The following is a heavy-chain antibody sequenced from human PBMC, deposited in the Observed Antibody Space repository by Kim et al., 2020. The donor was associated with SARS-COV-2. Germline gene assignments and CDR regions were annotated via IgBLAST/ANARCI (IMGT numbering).Heavy chain of an antibody. CDR1: GFTFNNYG. D-gene: IGHD2-21*02. V-gene: IGHV3-48*02. J-gene: IGHJ4*03. CDR3: ASSPETLVVTARSFDY. Sequence: GGSLRLSCAASGFTFNNYGMRWVRQAPGKGLEWVSYISGRSSTIYYADSVKGRFTISRDNAKNTLYLQMNSLRDEDTAVYYCASSPETLVVTARSFDYWG. CDR2: ISGRSSTI.